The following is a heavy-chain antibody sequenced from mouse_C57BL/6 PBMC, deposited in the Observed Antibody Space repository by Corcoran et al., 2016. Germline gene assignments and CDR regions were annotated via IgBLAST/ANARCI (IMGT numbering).Heavy chain of an antibody. V-gene: IGHV1-76*01. CDR3: ARTEEHDAMDY. Sequence: QVQLKQSGAELVRPGASVKLSCKASGYTFTDYYINWVKQSPGQGLEWISRIYPGSGNTYYNERIKGKATLTAEKSSSTAYMHISSLTSEDSAGYWCARTEEHDAMDYWGQGTSVTVSS. CDR2: IYPGSGNT. CDR1: GYTFTDYY. J-gene: IGHJ4*01.